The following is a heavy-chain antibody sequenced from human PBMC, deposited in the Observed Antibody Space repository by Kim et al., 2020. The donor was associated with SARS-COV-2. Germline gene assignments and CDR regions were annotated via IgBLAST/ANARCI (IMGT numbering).Heavy chain of an antibody. D-gene: IGHD4-17*01. CDR1: GFTFSASA. J-gene: IGHJ4*01. Sequence: GGSLRLSCAASGFTFSASAMHWVRQASGKGLEWVGRIRSKPNNYATSYAASVTGRFTISRDESTNTVYLPIDSLKTDDTAVYFCHSHSGKHGDRGFDNWG. CDR2: IRSKPNNYAT. V-gene: IGHV3-73*01. CDR3: HSHSGKHGDRGFDN.